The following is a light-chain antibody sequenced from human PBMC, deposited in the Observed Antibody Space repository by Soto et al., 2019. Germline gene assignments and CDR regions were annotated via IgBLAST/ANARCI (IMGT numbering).Light chain of an antibody. J-gene: IGKJ3*01. CDR2: GAS. Sequence: EIVLTQSPGTLSLSPGERATLSCRASQSVSSSYLAWYQQKPGRAPRLLIYGASSRATGITDRFSGSGSGTYITLTISRLEPEDFAVYSCQQYGSSPPFSFGPGTKVDIK. V-gene: IGKV3-20*01. CDR1: QSVSSSY. CDR3: QQYGSSPPFS.